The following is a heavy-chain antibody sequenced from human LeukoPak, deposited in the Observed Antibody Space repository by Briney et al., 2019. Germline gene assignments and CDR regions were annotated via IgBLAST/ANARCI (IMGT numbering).Heavy chain of an antibody. D-gene: IGHD4-17*01. CDR2: ISGSGGST. CDR1: GFTFSSYA. J-gene: IGHJ4*02. CDR3: ANQYTVTFHFDY. V-gene: IGHV3-23*01. Sequence: GGSLRLSCAASGFTFSSYAMSWVRQAPGKGLEWVSAISGSGGSTYYADSVKGRFTISRDNSKNTLYLQMNSLRAEDTAVYYCANQYTVTFHFDYWGQGTLVTVSS.